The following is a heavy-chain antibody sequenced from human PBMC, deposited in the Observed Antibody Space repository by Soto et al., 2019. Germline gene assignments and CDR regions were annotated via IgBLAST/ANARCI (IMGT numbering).Heavy chain of an antibody. J-gene: IGHJ4*02. CDR2: ISYDGSNK. Sequence: QVQLVESGGGVVQPGRSLRLSCAASGFTFSSYGMHWVRQAPGKGLEWVAVISYDGSNKYYADSVKGRFTISRDNSKNPLYLQMNSLRAEDTAVYYCAKEGYGDYGGKYYWGQGTLVTVSS. CDR1: GFTFSSYG. V-gene: IGHV3-30*18. D-gene: IGHD4-17*01. CDR3: AKEGYGDYGGKYY.